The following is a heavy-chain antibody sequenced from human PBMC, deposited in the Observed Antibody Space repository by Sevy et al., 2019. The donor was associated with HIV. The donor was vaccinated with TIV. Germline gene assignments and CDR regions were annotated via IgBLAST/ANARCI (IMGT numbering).Heavy chain of an antibody. D-gene: IGHD4-17*01. CDR3: AKDYYGVGGYYFDY. V-gene: IGHV3-23*01. CDR2: INGRGDST. J-gene: IGHJ4*02. CDR1: GFIFSSYA. Sequence: GGSLRLSCEASGFIFSSYAMSWVRQAPGKGLEWVSGINGRGDSTWYADSVKGRFTISRDNSKKVLYLQMNSLRAEDTAFYYCAKDYYGVGGYYFDYWGQGTLVTVSS.